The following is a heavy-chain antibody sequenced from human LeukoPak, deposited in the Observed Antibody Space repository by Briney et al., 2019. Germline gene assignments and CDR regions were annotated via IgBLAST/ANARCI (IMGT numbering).Heavy chain of an antibody. CDR3: AKHFCTGLDCSLFDS. Sequence: PGGSLRLSCAASGFTMSHYGVSWVRQAPGKGLEWISGIRSAVETTHYADSVKGRFIISRDDSKNALSLLLNSLRPEDTALYYCAKHFCTGLDCSLFDSWGQGTLVTVSS. CDR2: IRSAVETT. CDR1: GFTMSHYG. D-gene: IGHD3/OR15-3a*01. J-gene: IGHJ4*02. V-gene: IGHV3-23*01.